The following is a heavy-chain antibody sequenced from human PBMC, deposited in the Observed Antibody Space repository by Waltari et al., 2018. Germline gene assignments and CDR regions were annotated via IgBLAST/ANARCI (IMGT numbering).Heavy chain of an antibody. CDR2: IIPIFGTA. V-gene: IGHV1-69*06. J-gene: IGHJ4*02. Sequence: QVQLVQSGAEVKKPGSSVKVSCKASGGTFSSYAISWVRQAPGQGLEWMGGIIPIFGTANYAQKFQGRVTITEDTSTDTAYMELSSLRSEDTAVYYCATDLVPIAAAPVGYWGQGTLVTVSS. CDR3: ATDLVPIAAAPVGY. D-gene: IGHD6-13*01. CDR1: GGTFSSYA.